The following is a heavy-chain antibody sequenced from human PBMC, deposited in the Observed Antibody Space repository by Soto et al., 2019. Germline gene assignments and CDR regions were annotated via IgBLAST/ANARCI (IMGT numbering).Heavy chain of an antibody. CDR2: ISTGSGTI. V-gene: IGHV3-48*02. J-gene: IGHJ4*02. CDR1: GFTFSNYI. D-gene: IGHD1-26*01. Sequence: GGSLRLSCAASGFTFSNYIMNWVRQAPGKGLEWLTYISTGSGTIYYADSVKGRFTISRDNVKNSLFLQLDSLRDEDTAVYYCARDYSLDYWGQGSLVTVSS. CDR3: ARDYSLDY.